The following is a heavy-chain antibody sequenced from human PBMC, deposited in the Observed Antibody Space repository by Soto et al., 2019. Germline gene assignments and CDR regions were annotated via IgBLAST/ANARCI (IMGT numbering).Heavy chain of an antibody. J-gene: IGHJ5*02. D-gene: IGHD3-16*01. CDR2: ISGSGGST. CDR3: AKGVYDYVWGTPPTTGWFDP. CDR1: GFTFSSYA. Sequence: GGSLRLSCAASGFTFSSYAMSWVRQAPGKGLEWVSAISGSGGSTYYADSVKGRFTISRDNSKNTLYLQMNSLRAEDTAVYYCAKGVYDYVWGTPPTTGWFDPWGQGTLVTVSS. V-gene: IGHV3-23*01.